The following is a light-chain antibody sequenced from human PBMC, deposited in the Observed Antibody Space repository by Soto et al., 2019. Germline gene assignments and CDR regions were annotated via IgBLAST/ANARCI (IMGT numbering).Light chain of an antibody. CDR3: QQYGSSPWT. CDR1: QSVSSSY. Sequence: EIVLTQSPCTLSLSPGERATLSFRASQSVSSSYLAWYQQKPGQAPRLLIYGASSRATGIPDRFSGSGSGTDFTITISRLEPEDFAVYYCQQYGSSPWTFGQGTKV. V-gene: IGKV3-20*01. J-gene: IGKJ1*01. CDR2: GAS.